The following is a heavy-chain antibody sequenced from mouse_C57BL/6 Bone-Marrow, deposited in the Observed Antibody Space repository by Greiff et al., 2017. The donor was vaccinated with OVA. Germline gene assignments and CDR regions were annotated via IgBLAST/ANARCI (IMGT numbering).Heavy chain of an antibody. Sequence: QVQLQQPGAELVKPGASVKLSCKASGYTFTSYWMQWVKQRPGQGLEWIGEIDPSDGYTNYNQKFKGKATLTVDTSSSTAYMQLSRLTSEDSAVYDCARSDCGNCGGFAMDYWGKGTSVTVSS. CDR2: IDPSDGYT. D-gene: IGHD2-1*01. J-gene: IGHJ4*01. V-gene: IGHV1-50*01. CDR1: GYTFTSYW. CDR3: ARSDCGNCGGFAMDY.